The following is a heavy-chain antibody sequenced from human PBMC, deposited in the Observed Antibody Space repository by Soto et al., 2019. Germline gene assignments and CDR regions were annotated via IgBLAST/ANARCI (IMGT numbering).Heavy chain of an antibody. CDR3: ARRDTYYDILTGRYYYGMDV. Sequence: ASVKVSCKASGYTFTSYGISWVRQAPGQGLEWMGWISAFYGNTNYAQKFQGRVTITADESTSTAYMELSSLRSEDTAVYYCARRDTYYDILTGRYYYGMDVWGQGTTVTVSS. CDR2: ISAFYGNT. CDR1: GYTFTSYG. J-gene: IGHJ6*02. V-gene: IGHV1-18*01. D-gene: IGHD3-9*01.